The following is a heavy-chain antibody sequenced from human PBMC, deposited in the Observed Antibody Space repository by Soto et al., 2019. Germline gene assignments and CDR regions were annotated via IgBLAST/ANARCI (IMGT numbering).Heavy chain of an antibody. CDR2: ISSSGSTI. D-gene: IGHD6-13*01. CDR3: ARCLAAAGTGVYYYYGMDV. V-gene: IGHV3-11*01. Sequence: PGGSLRLSCAASGFTFSDYYMSWIRQAPGKGLEWVSYISSSGSTIYYADSVKGRFTISRDNAKNSLYLQMNSLRAEDTAVYYCARCLAAAGTGVYYYYGMDVWGRGTTVTVSS. CDR1: GFTFSDYY. J-gene: IGHJ6*02.